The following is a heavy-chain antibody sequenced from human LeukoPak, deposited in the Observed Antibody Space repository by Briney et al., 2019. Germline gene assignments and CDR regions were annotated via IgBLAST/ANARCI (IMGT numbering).Heavy chain of an antibody. CDR2: IYYSGST. D-gene: IGHD3-3*01. V-gene: IGHV4-59*01. CDR1: GGSISSYY. Sequence: YPSETLSLTCTVSGGSISSYYWSWIRQPPGKGLEWIGYIYYSGSTNYNPSLKSRVTISVDTSKNQFSLKLSSVTAADTAVYYCARLSDFWSGSHDYWGQGTLVTVSS. CDR3: ARLSDFWSGSHDY. J-gene: IGHJ4*02.